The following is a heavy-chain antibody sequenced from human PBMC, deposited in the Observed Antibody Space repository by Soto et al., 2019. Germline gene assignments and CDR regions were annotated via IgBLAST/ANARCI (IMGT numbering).Heavy chain of an antibody. J-gene: IGHJ4*02. D-gene: IGHD3-10*01. V-gene: IGHV3-30-3*01. CDR3: ARDKGNKADYYFDH. CDR1: GFTFNTYA. CDR2: ISYNGGDK. Sequence: GGSLRLSCAASGFTFNTYAMHWVRQAPGKGLEWVAVISYNGGDKYSADSVKGRFTISRDNSKDTLYLQMNSLRTEDTAVYYCARDKGNKADYYFDHWGQGTLVTV.